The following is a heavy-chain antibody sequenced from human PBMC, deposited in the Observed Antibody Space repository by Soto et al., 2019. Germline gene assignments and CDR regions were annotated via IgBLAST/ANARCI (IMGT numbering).Heavy chain of an antibody. CDR2: IRREAYGATV. CDR3: SRDGRDYCHNGGKLFDY. Sequence: PVGSLRLSCAASGFSFGDYAMNWFRQAPGKGLEWVAFIRREAYGATVEYGASVKGRFTISRDDSRSIAYLQMNSLKSEDSAVYYCSRDGRDYCHNGGKLFDYWGQGTLVTVSS. D-gene: IGHD2-15*01. V-gene: IGHV3-49*03. CDR1: GFSFGDYA. J-gene: IGHJ4*02.